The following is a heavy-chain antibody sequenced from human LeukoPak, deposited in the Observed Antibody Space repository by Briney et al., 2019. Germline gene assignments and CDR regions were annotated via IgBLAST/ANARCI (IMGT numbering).Heavy chain of an antibody. J-gene: IGHJ4*02. D-gene: IGHD3-16*01. CDR1: GFTFRSYG. CDR3: ATNQIMIREYYFDY. CDR2: IWYDGSQK. Sequence: GGSLRLSCAASGFTFRSYGMHWVRQAPGKGLEWVAVIWYDGSQKYYPDSVKGRFTISRDNSKNTLFLQMNSLRAEDTAVYYCATNQIMIREYYFDYWGQGTLVTVSP. V-gene: IGHV3-33*01.